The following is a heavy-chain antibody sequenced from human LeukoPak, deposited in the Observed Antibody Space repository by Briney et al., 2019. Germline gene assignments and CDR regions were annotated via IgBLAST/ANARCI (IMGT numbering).Heavy chain of an antibody. CDR2: IFQGGGEI. V-gene: IGHV3-23*01. CDR1: GFTFSSYA. D-gene: IGHD5-18*01. CDR3: ATYRQVLLPFES. Sequence: GGSLRLSCAASGFTFSSYAMSWVRQAPGKGLEWVSSIFQGGGEIHYADSVRGRFTISRDNSRSTLFLQMNSLRVEDTAIYYCATYRQVLLPFESWGQGTLVTVSS. J-gene: IGHJ4*02.